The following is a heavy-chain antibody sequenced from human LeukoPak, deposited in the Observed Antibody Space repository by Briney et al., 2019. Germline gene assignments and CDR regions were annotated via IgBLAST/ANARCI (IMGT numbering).Heavy chain of an antibody. V-gene: IGHV4-59*12. J-gene: IGHJ5*02. CDR1: GGSFSGYY. CDR3: ARDSGTTGEVKFDP. Sequence: SETLSLTCAVYGGSFSGYYWSWIRQPPGMGLEWIGFVYYSGTTNYNPSLKSRVTMSVDTSNNRFSLKLSSVTAADTAVYYCARDSGTTGEVKFDPWGQGTLVTVSS. D-gene: IGHD3-10*01. CDR2: VYYSGTT.